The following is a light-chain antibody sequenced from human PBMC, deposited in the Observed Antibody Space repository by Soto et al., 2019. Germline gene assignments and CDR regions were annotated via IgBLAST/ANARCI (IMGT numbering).Light chain of an antibody. CDR3: SSYAGNNNVL. Sequence: QSALTQPPSASGSPGQSVTISCTGTNSDVGGYNFVSWYQQHPGKAPKLMIYEVSKRPSGVPDRFSGSKSGNTASLTVSGLQADEEAAYYCSSYAGNNNVLFGGGTKLTVL. CDR2: EVS. CDR1: NSDVGGYNF. V-gene: IGLV2-8*01. J-gene: IGLJ2*01.